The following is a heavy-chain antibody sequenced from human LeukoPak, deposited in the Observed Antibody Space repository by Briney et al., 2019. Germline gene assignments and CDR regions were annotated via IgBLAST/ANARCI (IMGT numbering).Heavy chain of an antibody. CDR1: GFIFSSDD. CDR3: ARESEGGTGTSCPDY. Sequence: GGSLRLSCAASGFIFSSDDMHWVRQAPGKGLEWVAGIQSNGRNKYYVDSVKSRFAISRDNSKSTLYLQVNSLRVEDTALYYCARESEGGTGTSCPDYWGQGTLVTVSS. V-gene: IGHV3-33*05. J-gene: IGHJ4*02. D-gene: IGHD2-2*01. CDR2: IQSNGRNK.